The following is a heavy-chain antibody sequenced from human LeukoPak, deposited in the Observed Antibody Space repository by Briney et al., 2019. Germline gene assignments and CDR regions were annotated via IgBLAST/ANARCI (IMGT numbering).Heavy chain of an antibody. CDR1: GYSFTSYW. V-gene: IGHV5-10-1*01. CDR2: IDPSDSYT. D-gene: IGHD6-13*01. J-gene: IGHJ6*02. Sequence: GESLKISCKGSGYSFTSYWISWVRQMSGKGLEWMGRIDPSDSYTNYSPSFQGHVTISADKSISTAYLQWSSLKASDTAMYYCASIAAAAYYYGMDVWGQGTTVTVSS. CDR3: ASIAAAAYYYGMDV.